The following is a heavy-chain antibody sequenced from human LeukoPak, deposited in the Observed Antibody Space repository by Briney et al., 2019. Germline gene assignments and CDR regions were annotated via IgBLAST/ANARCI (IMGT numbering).Heavy chain of an antibody. CDR3: ARSHSTSSIHYGLDV. Sequence: SETLSLTCTVSGGSISSYYWSWMRQPPGKGLEWIGYIYYSGSTKYNPSLKNRVTISVDTSKNQFSLKLSSVTTADTDVYFCARSHSTSSIHYGLDVWGQGTSVTVSS. CDR1: GGSISSYY. D-gene: IGHD6-6*01. CDR2: IYYSGST. J-gene: IGHJ6*02. V-gene: IGHV4-59*01.